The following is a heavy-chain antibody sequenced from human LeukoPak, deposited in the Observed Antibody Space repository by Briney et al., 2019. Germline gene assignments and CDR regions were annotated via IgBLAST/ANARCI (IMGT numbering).Heavy chain of an antibody. D-gene: IGHD3-9*01. V-gene: IGHV4-59*08. CDR3: ARLGREYDILTGYYHPPL. CDR1: GGSISSYY. CDR2: IYYSGST. Sequence: SETLSLTCTVSGGSISSYYWSWIRQPPGKGLEWIGYIYYSGSTNYNPSLKSRVTISVDTSKNQFSLKLSSVTAADTAVYYCARLGREYDILTGYYHPPLWGQGTLVTVSS. J-gene: IGHJ4*02.